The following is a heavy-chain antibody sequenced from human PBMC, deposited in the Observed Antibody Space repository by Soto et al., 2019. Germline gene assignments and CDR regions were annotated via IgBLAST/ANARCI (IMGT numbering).Heavy chain of an antibody. CDR2: IYHGGST. Sequence: SETQPLTWAVAGCSISSRCYWGWLRQPPGKGLEWIGSIYHGGSTYYNPSLNSRVTLSIDMTNNHVSLILNSVTAADTAVYYCARVGPWVPYYYDSSPYTFETWFDPWGQGTLVTVSS. CDR3: ARVGPWVPYYYDSSPYTFETWFDP. J-gene: IGHJ5*02. V-gene: IGHV4-38-2*01. D-gene: IGHD3-22*01. CDR1: GCSISSRCY.